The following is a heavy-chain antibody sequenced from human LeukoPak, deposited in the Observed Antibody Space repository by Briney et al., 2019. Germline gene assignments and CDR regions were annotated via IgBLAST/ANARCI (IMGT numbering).Heavy chain of an antibody. J-gene: IGHJ4*02. V-gene: IGHV3-30*04. CDR3: ARDNLPAATFDY. CDR1: GFTFSSYA. Sequence: GGSLRLSCAASGFTFSSYAMHWVRQAPGKGLEWVAVISYDGSNKYYADSVKGRFTISRDNSKNTLYLQMNSLRAEDTAVYYCARDNLPAATFDYWGQGTLVTVSS. CDR2: ISYDGSNK. D-gene: IGHD2-2*01.